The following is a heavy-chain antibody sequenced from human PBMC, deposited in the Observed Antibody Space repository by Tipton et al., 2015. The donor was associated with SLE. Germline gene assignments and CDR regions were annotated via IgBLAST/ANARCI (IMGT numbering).Heavy chain of an antibody. CDR1: GGSISSYY. D-gene: IGHD5-12*01. CDR2: IYSSGST. Sequence: LRLSCAVSGGSISSYYWSWIRQPAGNGLEWIGRIYSSGSTSYNPSLKSRVTMSIDTSKNQCTLKLSSVTAADTAVYYCASSGTRWKYAYWGQGTLVTVSS. V-gene: IGHV4-4*07. J-gene: IGHJ4*02. CDR3: ASSGTRWKYAY.